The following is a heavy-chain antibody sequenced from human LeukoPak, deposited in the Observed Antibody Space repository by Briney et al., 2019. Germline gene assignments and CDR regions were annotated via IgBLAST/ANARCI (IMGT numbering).Heavy chain of an antibody. Sequence: GGSLRLSCAASGFTFSSYGMHWVRQAPGKGLEWVAVIWYDGSKEYYADSVKGRFTISRDNSKNTLYLQMNSLRVEDTAVYYCARDWGGRVSFYYYMDVWGKGTTVTVSS. D-gene: IGHD3-10*01. V-gene: IGHV3-33*01. CDR2: IWYDGSKE. CDR1: GFTFSSYG. CDR3: ARDWGGRVSFYYYMDV. J-gene: IGHJ6*03.